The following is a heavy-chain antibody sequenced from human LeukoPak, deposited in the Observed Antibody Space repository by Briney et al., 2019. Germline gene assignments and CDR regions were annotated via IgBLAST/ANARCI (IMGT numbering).Heavy chain of an antibody. CDR3: AREPHYYGSGSPFDY. Sequence: PGGSLRLSCAASGFTFSTYNMNWVRQAPGKGLEWVSSISSSSSYIYYADSVKGRFTISRDNAKNSLYLQMNSLRAEDTAVYYCAREPHYYGSGSPFDYWGQGTLVTVSS. CDR2: ISSSSSYI. CDR1: GFTFSTYN. D-gene: IGHD3-10*01. V-gene: IGHV3-21*01. J-gene: IGHJ4*02.